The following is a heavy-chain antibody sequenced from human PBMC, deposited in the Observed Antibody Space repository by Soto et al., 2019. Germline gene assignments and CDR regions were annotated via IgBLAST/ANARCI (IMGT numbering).Heavy chain of an antibody. D-gene: IGHD5-18*01. Sequence: QXQLXXWGAGLLKPSETLSLTCAVYGGSXSXYYWSWIRQPPGKGLEWIGEINHSGSTNYNPSLKSRVTISVDTSKNQLSLKLSSVTAADTAVYYCARGHGYLADNWGQGTLVTVSS. V-gene: IGHV4-34*01. CDR2: INHSGST. CDR1: GGSXSXYY. CDR3: ARGHGYLADN. J-gene: IGHJ4*02.